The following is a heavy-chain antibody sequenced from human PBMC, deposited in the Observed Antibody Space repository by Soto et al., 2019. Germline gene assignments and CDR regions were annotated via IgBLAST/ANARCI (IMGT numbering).Heavy chain of an antibody. J-gene: IGHJ6*03. Sequence: QVQLQQWGAGLLKPSETLSLTCAVYGGSFSGYYWSWIRQPPGKGLEWIGEINHSGSTNYNPSLKSRVTISVDTSKNQLPLKLSAVTAADTAVYYCARGATMVRGVIQKGGYYYMDVWGKGTTVTVSS. CDR3: ARGATMVRGVIQKGGYYYMDV. V-gene: IGHV4-34*01. CDR1: GGSFSGYY. CDR2: INHSGST. D-gene: IGHD3-10*01.